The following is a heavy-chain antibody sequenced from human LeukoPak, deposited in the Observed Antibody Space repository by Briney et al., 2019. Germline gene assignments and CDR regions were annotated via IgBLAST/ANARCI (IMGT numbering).Heavy chain of an antibody. CDR2: MWFDGSNQ. CDR3: ARDRHSGRFYTIDY. Sequence: AGSLRLSCAPSGFTFSSYAMHWVRQAPGKGLEWVAVMWFDGSNQYQTDSVKGRFTISRDNSKNTLYLQMSSLRADDTAVYYCARDRHSGRFYTIDYWGQGTLVTVSS. D-gene: IGHD1-26*01. CDR1: GFTFSSYA. V-gene: IGHV3-33*01. J-gene: IGHJ4*02.